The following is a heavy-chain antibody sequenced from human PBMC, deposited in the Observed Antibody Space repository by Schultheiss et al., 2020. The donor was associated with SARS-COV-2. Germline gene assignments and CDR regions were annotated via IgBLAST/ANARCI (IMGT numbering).Heavy chain of an antibody. D-gene: IGHD6-19*01. Sequence: ASVKVSCKASGYTFTGYYMHWVRQAPGQGLEWMGRINPNSGGTNYAQKLQGRVTMTTDTSTSTAYMELRSLRSDDTAVYYCARDAEGNSGYSSGWFFRAGSQRVLGDYWGQGTLVTVSS. J-gene: IGHJ4*02. V-gene: IGHV1-2*06. CDR3: ARDAEGNSGYSSGWFFRAGSQRVLGDY. CDR1: GYTFTGYY. CDR2: INPNSGGT.